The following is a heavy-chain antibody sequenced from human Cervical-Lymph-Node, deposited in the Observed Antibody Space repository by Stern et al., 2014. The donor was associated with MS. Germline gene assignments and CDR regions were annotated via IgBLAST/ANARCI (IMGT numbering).Heavy chain of an antibody. D-gene: IGHD1-20*01. Sequence: QLQLQESGPGLVKPSETLSLTCTVSDGSISSSSYYWGWIRQPPGKGLEWIGSFYYSGSTYYNPSLKSRVTIAVDTSKTQFSLELNSVTAADTGVYYCARTPYKWNDVGAFDIWGQGTMVTVSS. CDR2: FYYSGST. CDR1: DGSISSSSYY. V-gene: IGHV4-39*01. CDR3: ARTPYKWNDVGAFDI. J-gene: IGHJ3*02.